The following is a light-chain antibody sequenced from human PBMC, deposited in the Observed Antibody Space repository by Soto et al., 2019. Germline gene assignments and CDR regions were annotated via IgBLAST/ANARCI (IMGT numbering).Light chain of an antibody. CDR1: QSVSTN. CDR3: QQYNNWPPWT. J-gene: IGKJ1*01. Sequence: EIGMTQSPATLSVSPGERATLSCRASQSVSTNLAWYQQKPGQAPRLVIYGASTRATGIPARFSGSGSGTELTLTISSLQSEDFAVYYCQQYNNWPPWTFGQGTKVDI. V-gene: IGKV3-15*01. CDR2: GAS.